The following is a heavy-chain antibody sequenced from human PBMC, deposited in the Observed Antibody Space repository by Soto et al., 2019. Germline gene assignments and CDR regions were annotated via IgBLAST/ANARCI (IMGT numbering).Heavy chain of an antibody. Sequence: EVQLLESGGGLVQPGGSLRLSCAASGFAFNSYDMTWVRQAPGKGLEWVSTISKSGATPYYADSVRGRFTISRDNSKNTLHLQMNSLRAEDTARFFCAKSQWGNVFDIWGQGTILTVSS. CDR3: AKSQWGNVFDI. CDR1: GFAFNSYD. D-gene: IGHD3-16*01. V-gene: IGHV3-23*01. CDR2: ISKSGATP. J-gene: IGHJ3*02.